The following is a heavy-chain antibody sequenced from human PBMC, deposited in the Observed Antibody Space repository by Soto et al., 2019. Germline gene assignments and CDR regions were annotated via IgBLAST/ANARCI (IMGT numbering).Heavy chain of an antibody. V-gene: IGHV4-34*01. CDR3: ARGSGNCSGGSCYSVFDP. Sequence: QVQLQQWGAGLLKPSETLSLTCAVYGGSFSGYYWSWIRQHPGKGLEWIGEINHSGSTNYNPSLKSRVTISVDTSNNQFSLKLSSVTAADTAVYYCARGSGNCSGGSCYSVFDPWCQGTLVTGSS. D-gene: IGHD2-15*01. CDR2: INHSGST. CDR1: GGSFSGYY. J-gene: IGHJ5*02.